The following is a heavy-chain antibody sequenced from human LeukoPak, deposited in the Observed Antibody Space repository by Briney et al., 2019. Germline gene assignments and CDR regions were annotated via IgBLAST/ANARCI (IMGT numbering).Heavy chain of an antibody. V-gene: IGHV4-39*01. CDR1: GGSISSSSYY. CDR3: ARQRAAIWGFDY. CDR2: IYYSGST. Sequence: SSETLSLTCTVSGGSISSSSYYWGWIRQPPGKGLEWIGSIYYSGSTYYNPSLKSRVTISVDTSKNQFSLKLSSVTAADTAVYYCARQRAAIWGFDYWGQGTLVTVSS. J-gene: IGHJ4*02. D-gene: IGHD3-16*01.